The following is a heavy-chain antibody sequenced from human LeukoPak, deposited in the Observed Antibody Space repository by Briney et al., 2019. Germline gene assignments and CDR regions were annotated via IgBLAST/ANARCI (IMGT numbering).Heavy chain of an antibody. J-gene: IGHJ4*02. Sequence: PGGSLRLSCAASGFTFDDYAMNWVRQAPGKGLECVSGINGKGDSAGYAVSVKGRFTISRDNAKNSLHLQMNSLRAEDTALYYCARVAVGATFDFWGQGTLVTVS. CDR2: INGKGDSA. CDR1: GFTFDDYA. D-gene: IGHD1-26*01. V-gene: IGHV3-20*04. CDR3: ARVAVGATFDF.